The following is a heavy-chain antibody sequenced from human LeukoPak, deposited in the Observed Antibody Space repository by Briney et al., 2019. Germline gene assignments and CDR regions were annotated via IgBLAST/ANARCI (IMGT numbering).Heavy chain of an antibody. Sequence: GSLRLSCAASGFTFSSYAMHWVRQAPGKGLEWVAVISYDGSNKYYADSVKGRFTISRDNSKNTLHLQMNSLRAEDTAVYYCARDPPWIPLGVYFDYWGQGTLVTVSS. CDR1: GFTFSSYA. CDR3: ARDPPWIPLGVYFDY. V-gene: IGHV3-30-3*01. J-gene: IGHJ4*02. CDR2: ISYDGSNK. D-gene: IGHD5-18*01.